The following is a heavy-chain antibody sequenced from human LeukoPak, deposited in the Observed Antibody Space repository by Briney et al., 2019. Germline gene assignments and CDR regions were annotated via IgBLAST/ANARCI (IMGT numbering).Heavy chain of an antibody. CDR1: GCTLTELS. CDR2: FDPEDGET. D-gene: IGHD3-10*01. CDR3: ATDYKRPPYYYYYGMDV. J-gene: IGHJ6*02. V-gene: IGHV1-24*01. Sequence: ASVKVSCKVSGCTLTELSMHWVRQAPGKGLEWMGGFDPEDGETIYAQKFQGRVTMTEDTSTDTAYMELSSLRSEDTAVYYCATDYKRPPYYYYYGMDVWGQGTTVTVSS.